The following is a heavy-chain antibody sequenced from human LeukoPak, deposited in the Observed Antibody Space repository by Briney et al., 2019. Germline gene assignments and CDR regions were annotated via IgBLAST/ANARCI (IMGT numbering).Heavy chain of an antibody. CDR1: GYTFTGYY. Sequence: ASVKVSCKASGYTFTGYYMHWVRQAPGQGLEWMGWISPNSGGTNYAQKFQGRVTMTRDTSISTAYMELSRLRSDDTAVYYCARVGITIPFGPTDHYYFDYWGQGTLVTVSS. CDR2: ISPNSGGT. CDR3: ARVGITIPFGPTDHYYFDY. D-gene: IGHD3-3*01. J-gene: IGHJ4*02. V-gene: IGHV1-2*02.